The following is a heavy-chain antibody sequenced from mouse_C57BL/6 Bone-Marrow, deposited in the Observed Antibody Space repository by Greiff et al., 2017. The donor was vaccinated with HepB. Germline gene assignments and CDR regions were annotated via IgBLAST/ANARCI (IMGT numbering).Heavy chain of an antibody. J-gene: IGHJ3*01. CDR1: GFNIKDDY. Sequence: VQLQQSGAELVRPGASVKLSCTASGFNIKDDYMHWVKQRPEQSLEWIGWIDRENGDTEYASKFQGKATITADTSSNTAYLQLSSLTSEDTAVYYCTTVTTVPLLAYWGQGTVVTVSA. CDR2: IDRENGDT. CDR3: TTVTTVPLLAY. V-gene: IGHV14-4*01. D-gene: IGHD1-1*01.